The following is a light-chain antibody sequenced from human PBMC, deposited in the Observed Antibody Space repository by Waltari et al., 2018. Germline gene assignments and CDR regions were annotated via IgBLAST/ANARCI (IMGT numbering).Light chain of an antibody. CDR3: QQVNSFQVT. CDR2: AAS. V-gene: IGKV1-9*01. CDR1: QDVRSY. Sequence: IPLTQSPASLSASVGATDTITCRASQDVRSYLCWYQQKPGKAPTLLIYAASMLKTGVPGRFRGSGSGTDFTLTITSLQPEDYGSYYCQQVNSFQVTFGGGTKVEIK. J-gene: IGKJ4*01.